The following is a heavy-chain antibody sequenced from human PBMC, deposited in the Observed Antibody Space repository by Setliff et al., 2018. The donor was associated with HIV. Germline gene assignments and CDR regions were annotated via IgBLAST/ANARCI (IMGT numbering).Heavy chain of an antibody. J-gene: IGHJ5*02. CDR3: AGDNGANGGPGWLGP. V-gene: IGHV4-30-2*01. D-gene: IGHD2-8*01. Sequence: MSLTCTVSGGSITSGIYSWSWIRQPPGKGLEWIGYVYQSGSTYYKPSLKSRVTMSVDRSKNQFSLKIDSVTAADTAVYFCAGDNGANGGPGWLGPWGQGILVTVSS. CDR1: GGSITSGIYS. CDR2: VYQSGST.